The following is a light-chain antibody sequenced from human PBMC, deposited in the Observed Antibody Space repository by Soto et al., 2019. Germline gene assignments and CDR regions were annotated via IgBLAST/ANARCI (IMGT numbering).Light chain of an antibody. CDR3: AATDDSLGGPV. J-gene: IGLJ2*01. CDR2: TNN. V-gene: IGLV1-47*02. CDR1: SSNIETNY. Sequence: QSVLTQPPSASGTPGQRVTISCSGSSSNIETNYVYWYQHLPGAAPKLLIFTNNQRPSGVPDRFSASKSGTSASLAISGLRSEDDGDYYCAATDDSLGGPVFGGGTKVTVL.